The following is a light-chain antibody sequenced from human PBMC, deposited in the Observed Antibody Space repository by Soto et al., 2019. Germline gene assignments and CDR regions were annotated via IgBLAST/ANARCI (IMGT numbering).Light chain of an antibody. CDR2: TTS. J-gene: IGKJ1*01. Sequence: DSQMTQSPSSLSAYVGDRVTITCRASQSISSYLNWYQQKPGKAPNLLIYTTSSLESGVPSRFSGSGSGTDFTLTISSLQPEDFATYFCQQSYSRPRTFGHGTKVDIK. CDR1: QSISSY. V-gene: IGKV1-39*01. CDR3: QQSYSRPRT.